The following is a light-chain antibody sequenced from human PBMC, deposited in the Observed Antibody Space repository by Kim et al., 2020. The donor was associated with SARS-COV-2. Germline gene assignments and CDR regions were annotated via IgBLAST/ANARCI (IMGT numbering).Light chain of an antibody. Sequence: SITISCTGTSSDVGGHNYVFWYQQHPGKAPKLMIFYVSKRPSGVSNRFSGSKSGNTASLTISGLQAEDEAVYYCSSYTSSSTFVVFGGGTQLTVL. CDR1: SSDVGGHNY. CDR3: SSYTSSSTFVV. CDR2: YVS. J-gene: IGLJ2*01. V-gene: IGLV2-14*04.